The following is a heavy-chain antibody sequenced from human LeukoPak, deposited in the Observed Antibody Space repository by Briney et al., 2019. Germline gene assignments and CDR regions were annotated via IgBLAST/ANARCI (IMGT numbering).Heavy chain of an antibody. CDR1: GYTFTSYG. J-gene: IGHJ6*02. D-gene: IGHD3-10*01. V-gene: IGHV1-18*01. CDR2: ISAYNGNI. Sequence: ASVKVSCKASGYTFTSYGISWVRQAPGQGLEWMGWISAYNGNINYAQKLQGRVTMTTDTSTSTAYMELRSLRSDDTAVYYCARGSGTITMVRGVFYGMDAWGQGTTVTVSS. CDR3: ARGSGTITMVRGVFYGMDA.